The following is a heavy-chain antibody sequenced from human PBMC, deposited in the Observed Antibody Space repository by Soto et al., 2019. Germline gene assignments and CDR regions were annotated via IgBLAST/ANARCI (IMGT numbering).Heavy chain of an antibody. D-gene: IGHD1-26*01. V-gene: IGHV4-30-4*01. CDR3: ARRRGIVGATDYFDY. J-gene: IGHJ4*02. Sequence: SETLSLTCTVSGGSISSGDYYWSWIRQPPGKGLEWIGYIYYSGSTYYNPSLKSRATISVDTSKNQFSLKLSSVTAADTAVYYCARRRGIVGATDYFDYWGQGTLVTVSS. CDR2: IYYSGST. CDR1: GGSISSGDYY.